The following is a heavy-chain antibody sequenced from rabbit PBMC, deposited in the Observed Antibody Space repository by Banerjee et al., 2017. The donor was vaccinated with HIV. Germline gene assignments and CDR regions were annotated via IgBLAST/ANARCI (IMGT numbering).Heavy chain of an antibody. V-gene: IGHV1S40*01. CDR2: IYVGSSGST. CDR1: GFSFSSSYY. D-gene: IGHD3-1*01. Sequence: QSLEESGGDLVKPGASLTLTCTASGFSFSSSYYMCWVRQAPGKGLEWIACIYVGSSGSTWYASWAKGRFTISKTSSTTVTLQMTSLTAADTATYFCARTGAAGYPFNLWGPGTLVTVS. J-gene: IGHJ4*01. CDR3: ARTGAAGYPFNL.